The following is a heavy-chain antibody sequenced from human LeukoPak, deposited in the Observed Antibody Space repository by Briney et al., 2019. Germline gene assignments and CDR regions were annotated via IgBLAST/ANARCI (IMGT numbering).Heavy chain of an antibody. CDR3: VAWSGF. V-gene: IGHV3-74*01. CDR1: GFTFDNFA. D-gene: IGHD3-3*01. CDR2: INTDGSTT. J-gene: IGHJ4*02. Sequence: GGSLRLSCAASGFTFDNFAMHWVRQAPGKGLEWLSSINTDGSTTGYADSVKGRFTISRDNAKNTLFLQMNSLRAEDTAVYYCVAWSGFWGQGTLVTVSS.